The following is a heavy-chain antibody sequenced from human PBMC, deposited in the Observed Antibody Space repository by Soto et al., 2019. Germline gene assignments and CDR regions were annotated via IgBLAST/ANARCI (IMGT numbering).Heavy chain of an antibody. CDR3: ARDYYYDSRGYPGDYYYAMDV. CDR1: GGSFSSYY. V-gene: IGHV4-59*01. CDR2: IYYSGRT. J-gene: IGHJ6*02. D-gene: IGHD3-22*01. Sequence: SETLSLTCTVSGGSFSSYYWSWIRQPPGKGLEWIGHIYYSGRTNYNPSLKSRVTISGDTSKNQLSLKLSSVTAADTAVYYCARDYYYDSRGYPGDYYYAMDVWGQGTTVTVSS.